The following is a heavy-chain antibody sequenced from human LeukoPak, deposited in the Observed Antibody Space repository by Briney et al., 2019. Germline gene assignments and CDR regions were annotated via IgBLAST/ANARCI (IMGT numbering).Heavy chain of an antibody. CDR3: ARVGEHITIFGVVRFAFDV. Sequence: ASVKVSCKASGGTFSSYAISLVRQAPGQGLEWMGGIIPIFGTANYAQKFQGRVTITADESTSTAYMELSSLRSEDTAVYYCARVGEHITIFGVVRFAFDVWGQGTMVTFSS. D-gene: IGHD3-3*01. CDR1: GGTFSSYA. J-gene: IGHJ3*01. CDR2: IIPIFGTA. V-gene: IGHV1-69*13.